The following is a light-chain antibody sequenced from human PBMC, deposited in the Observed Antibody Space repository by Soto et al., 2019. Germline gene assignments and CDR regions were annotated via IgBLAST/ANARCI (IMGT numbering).Light chain of an antibody. V-gene: IGKV3-11*01. J-gene: IGKJ3*01. CDR3: HQRTSWRGYT. Sequence: IVLTQSPATLSLSPGERATLSCRASQSITHYLAWYQQKRGQAPRLLIYDGSNRATGIPARFSGSGSGTDFTLPISSLEPEDFSVDYCHQRTSWRGYTFGPGTRVDI. CDR1: QSITHY. CDR2: DGS.